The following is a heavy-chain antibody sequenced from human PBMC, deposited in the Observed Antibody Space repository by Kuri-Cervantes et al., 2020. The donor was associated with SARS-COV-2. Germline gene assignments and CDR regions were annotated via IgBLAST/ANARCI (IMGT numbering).Heavy chain of an antibody. CDR3: ARDRGEDIVVVVAALAYDY. CDR1: GFTFSSYS. V-gene: IGHV3-21*01. J-gene: IGHJ4*02. Sequence: GGSLRLSCAASGFTFSSYSMNWVRQAPGKGLEWVSSISSSSSYIYYADSVKGRFTISRDNAKNSLYLQMNSLRAEDTAVYYCARDRGEDIVVVVAALAYDYWGQGTLVTVSS. CDR2: ISSSSSYI. D-gene: IGHD2-15*01.